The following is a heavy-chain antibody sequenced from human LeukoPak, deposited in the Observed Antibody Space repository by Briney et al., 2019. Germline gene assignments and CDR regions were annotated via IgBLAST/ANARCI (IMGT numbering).Heavy chain of an antibody. Sequence: GESLKISCKGSGYSFTSYWLGWGRQMPGKGLEWMGIIYPGDSDTRYSPSFQGQVTISADKSISTAYLQWSSLKASDTAMYYCARPRYYGSGSYALNFDYWGQGTLVTVSS. J-gene: IGHJ4*02. D-gene: IGHD3-10*01. V-gene: IGHV5-51*01. CDR3: ARPRYYGSGSYALNFDY. CDR2: IYPGDSDT. CDR1: GYSFTSYW.